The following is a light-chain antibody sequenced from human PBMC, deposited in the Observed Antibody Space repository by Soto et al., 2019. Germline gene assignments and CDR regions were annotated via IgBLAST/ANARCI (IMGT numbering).Light chain of an antibody. CDR1: SSDIGGYNY. V-gene: IGLV2-14*01. J-gene: IGLJ2*01. CDR3: SAYTSTNTLL. Sequence: QSVLTQPASVSGSPGQSITISCTGTSSDIGGYNYVSWYQQHPGKAPKLMVYEVSNRPSGVSNRFSGSKSGDTASLTISGLQAEDEADCYCSAYTSTNTLLFGGGTKLTVL. CDR2: EVS.